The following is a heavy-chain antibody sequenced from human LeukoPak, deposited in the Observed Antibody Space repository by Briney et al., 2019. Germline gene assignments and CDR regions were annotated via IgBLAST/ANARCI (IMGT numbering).Heavy chain of an antibody. V-gene: IGHV4-59*08. D-gene: IGHD3-9*01. CDR1: GGSISGYY. Sequence: GSLRLSCTVSGGSISGYYWSWVRQPPLKGLEWIGYIYSSGITRYSPSLKSRLTISVDTSKNQFSLRLSSVTAADTALYYCARLATDSDILTGSDYWGQGTLVTVSS. CDR3: ARLATDSDILTGSDY. CDR2: IYSSGIT. J-gene: IGHJ4*02.